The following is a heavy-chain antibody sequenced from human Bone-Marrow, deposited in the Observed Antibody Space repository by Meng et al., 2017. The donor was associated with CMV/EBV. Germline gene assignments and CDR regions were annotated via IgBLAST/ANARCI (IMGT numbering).Heavy chain of an antibody. CDR3: AKGLYSTSSAAFDV. V-gene: IGHV3-23*01. CDR1: GFTFSSSA. D-gene: IGHD6-6*01. J-gene: IGHJ3*01. CDR2: VTTSGGST. Sequence: SGFTFSSSAMSWVRQAPGKGLEWVSTVTTSGGSTYHADSVKGRFTISRDNSKNTLYLQMSSLRPEDTAIYYCAKGLYSTSSAAFDVWGQGTMVTVSS.